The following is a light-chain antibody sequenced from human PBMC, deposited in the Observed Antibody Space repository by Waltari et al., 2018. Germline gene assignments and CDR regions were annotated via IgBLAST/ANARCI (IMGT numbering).Light chain of an antibody. CDR2: DFN. CDR1: SSDVGSYNI. V-gene: IGLV2-23*02. J-gene: IGLJ3*02. CDR3: CSYVGGDSYCV. Sequence: QSALTQPASVSGSPGQSITISCTGASSDVGSYNIVSWYQQHPDNATKLVIYDFNRLPSSVSNRVSGSNSCNTSSLTISWLQPEYECYYYCCSYVGGDSYCVFGGGTALTVL.